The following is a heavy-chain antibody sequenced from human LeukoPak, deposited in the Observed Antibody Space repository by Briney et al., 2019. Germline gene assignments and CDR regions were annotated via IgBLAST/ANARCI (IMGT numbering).Heavy chain of an antibody. D-gene: IGHD4-17*01. Sequence: GGSLRLSCVASGYPFTTYWMHWVRQAPGKGLVWVSRINEDGSSTSYAESVRGRFTISRDNAKNTLYLQMNSLRAEDAAVYYCTRDTSGARDSWGQGTLVTVSS. V-gene: IGHV3-74*01. CDR1: GYPFTTYW. CDR3: TRDTSGARDS. CDR2: INEDGSST. J-gene: IGHJ4*02.